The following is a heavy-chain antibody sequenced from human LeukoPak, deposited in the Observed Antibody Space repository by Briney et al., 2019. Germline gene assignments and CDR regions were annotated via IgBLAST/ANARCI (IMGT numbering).Heavy chain of an antibody. V-gene: IGHV1-24*01. CDR3: AGCSSTSCFYFDY. Sequence: ASVKVSCKVSGYTLTELSMHWVRQAPGKGLEWMGGFDPEDGETIYAQKFQGRVTMTEDTSTDTAYMELSSLRSEDTAVYYRAGCSSTSCFYFDYWGQGTLVTVSS. CDR1: GYTLTELS. J-gene: IGHJ4*02. D-gene: IGHD2-2*01. CDR2: FDPEDGET.